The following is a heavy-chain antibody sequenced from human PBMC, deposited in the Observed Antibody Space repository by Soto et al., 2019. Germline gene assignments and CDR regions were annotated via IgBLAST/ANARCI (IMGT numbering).Heavy chain of an antibody. J-gene: IGHJ4*01. CDR2: FHFSGST. CDR3: ARASGYSYGYDDFFDN. Sequence: QVQLQESGPGLVKPSETLSLTCTVSGGSINGYYWTWLRQSPTNGLEWIGYFHFSGSTKYNPSLKSRLTISADTSKNQIFLTLSSVTAADTAVYYCARASGYSYGYDDFFDNWGQGTLANVSS. CDR1: GGSINGYY. D-gene: IGHD5-18*01. V-gene: IGHV4-59*01.